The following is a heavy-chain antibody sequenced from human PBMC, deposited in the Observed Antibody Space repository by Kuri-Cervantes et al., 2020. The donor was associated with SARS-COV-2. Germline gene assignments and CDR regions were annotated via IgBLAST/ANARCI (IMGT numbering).Heavy chain of an antibody. CDR1: GYTFTSYD. CDR2: INPNSGGT. D-gene: IGHD4-17*01. CDR3: AGVPYYGPLDY. Sequence: ASVKVSCKASGYTFTSYDINWVRQAPGQGLEWMGWINPNSGGTNYAQKFQGRVTMTRDTSISTAYMELSRLRSDDTAVYYCAGVPYYGPLDYWGQGTLVTVSS. V-gene: IGHV1-2*02. J-gene: IGHJ4*02.